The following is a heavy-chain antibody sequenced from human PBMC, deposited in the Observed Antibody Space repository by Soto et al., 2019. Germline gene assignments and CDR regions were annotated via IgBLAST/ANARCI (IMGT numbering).Heavy chain of an antibody. Sequence: GGSLRLSCAASGFTVSSNYMSWVRQAPGKGLEWVSVIYSGGSTYYADSVKGQVTISADKSISTAYLQWNSLKASDSAIYYCARNTLSGSYRIDYWGQGTLVTVSS. D-gene: IGHD1-26*01. CDR3: ARNTLSGSYRIDY. V-gene: IGHV3-53*01. J-gene: IGHJ4*02. CDR2: IYSGGST. CDR1: GFTVSSNY.